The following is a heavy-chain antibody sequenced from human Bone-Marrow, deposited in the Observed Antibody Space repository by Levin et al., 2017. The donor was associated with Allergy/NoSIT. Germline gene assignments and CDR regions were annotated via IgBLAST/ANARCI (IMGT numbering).Heavy chain of an antibody. CDR3: ARVPSAQWLPDY. CDR1: GGSISSSTYY. V-gene: IGHV4-39*07. J-gene: IGHJ4*02. CDR2: IYYSGTT. D-gene: IGHD6-19*01. Sequence: SETLSLTCTVSGGSISSSTYYWGWLRQPPGEGLEWIGIIYYSGTTYYNPSLKSRVTMSLDTSKNEFSLKVSSVTAADTAIYFCARVPSAQWLPDYWGQGTLVTVSS.